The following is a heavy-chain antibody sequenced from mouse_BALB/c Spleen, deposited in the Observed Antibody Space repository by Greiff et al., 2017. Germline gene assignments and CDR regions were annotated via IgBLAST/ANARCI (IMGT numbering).Heavy chain of an antibody. Sequence: EVKLMESGGGLVQPGGSLRLSCATSGFTFSDFYMEWVRQPPGQRLEWIAASRNKTNDYTTEYSASVKGRFIVSRDTSQSILYLQMNALRAEATAIYYCARDALDSAGYYYAMDYWGQGTSVTVSS. CDR1: GFTFSDFY. J-gene: IGHJ4*01. CDR2: SRNKTNDYTT. V-gene: IGHV7-1*02. D-gene: IGHD3-2*01. CDR3: ARDALDSAGYYYAMDY.